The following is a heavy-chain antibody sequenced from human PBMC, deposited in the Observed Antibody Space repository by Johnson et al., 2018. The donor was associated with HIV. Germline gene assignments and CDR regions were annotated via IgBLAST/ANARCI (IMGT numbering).Heavy chain of an antibody. CDR3: AKDMRGLVSTGGVVGAFDI. Sequence: EVQLVESGGVVVQPGGSLRLSCAASGFTFDDYAMHWVRQAPGKGLEWVSLISWDGGSTYYADSVKGRFTISRDNSKNSLYLQMNSLRAEDTALYYCAKDMRGLVSTGGVVGAFDIWGQGTMVTVSS. V-gene: IGHV3-43D*03. J-gene: IGHJ3*02. D-gene: IGHD2-8*02. CDR2: ISWDGGST. CDR1: GFTFDDYA.